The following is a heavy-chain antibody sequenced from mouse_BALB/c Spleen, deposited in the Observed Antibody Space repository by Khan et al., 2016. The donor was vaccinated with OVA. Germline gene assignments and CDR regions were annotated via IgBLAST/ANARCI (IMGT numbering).Heavy chain of an antibody. J-gene: IGHJ4*01. CDR1: GYTFTSYW. D-gene: IGHD2-1*01. Sequence: QVQLQQPGAELVKPGASVKLSCKASGYTFTSYWLHWVKLRPGQGFEWIGEINPTNGGTNYNEKFKRHATLTVDKSSSTACIQLSSLTSEDSAVYYCTIGNYPYYEMDHWGQGTSVTVSS. CDR2: INPTNGGT. V-gene: IGHV1S81*02. CDR3: TIGNYPYYEMDH.